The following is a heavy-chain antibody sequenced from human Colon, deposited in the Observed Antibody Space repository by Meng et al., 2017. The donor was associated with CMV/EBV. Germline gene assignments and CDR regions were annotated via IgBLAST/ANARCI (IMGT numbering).Heavy chain of an antibody. J-gene: IGHJ5*02. CDR1: GITLSAYA. D-gene: IGHD4/OR15-4a*01. Sequence: GSLKISCAASGITLSAYAVTWVRQAPGKGLEWVSMVYSSATSTFYADSVRGRFTISRDNSKNTVYLQMNNLRAEDTALYYCAKHVAGPNKGWFDPWGQGTLVTVSS. CDR2: VYSSATST. V-gene: IGHV3-23*03. CDR3: AKHVAGPNKGWFDP.